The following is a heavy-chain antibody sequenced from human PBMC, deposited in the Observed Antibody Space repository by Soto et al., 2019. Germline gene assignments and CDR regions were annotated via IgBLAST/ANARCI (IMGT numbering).Heavy chain of an antibody. CDR2: ISYDGSNK. CDR1: GFTFSSYA. Sequence: QVQLVESGGGVVQPGRSLRLSCAASGFTFSSYAMHWVRQAPGKGLEWVAVISYDGSNKYYADSVKGRFTISRDNSKNPLYLQMNSLRAEDTAVYYCARDRARYSSGWGIDYWGQGTLVTVSS. CDR3: ARDRARYSSGWGIDY. J-gene: IGHJ4*02. V-gene: IGHV3-30-3*01. D-gene: IGHD6-19*01.